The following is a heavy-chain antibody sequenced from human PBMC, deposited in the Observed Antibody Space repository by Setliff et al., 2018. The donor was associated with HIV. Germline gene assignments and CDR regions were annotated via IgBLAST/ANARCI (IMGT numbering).Heavy chain of an antibody. V-gene: IGHV4-34*01. CDR3: ARGSRQITIFGVVFKTNYYFMDV. CDR2: INHDRTT. Sequence: SETLSLTCAVYGGSFSGYYWSWIRQPPGKGLEWIGEINHDRTTNYNPSLKSRVTISVDTSKNQFSLTLNSVTAADTAVYYCARGSRQITIFGVVFKTNYYFMDVWGKGTAVTVSS. J-gene: IGHJ6*03. CDR1: GGSFSGYY. D-gene: IGHD3-3*01.